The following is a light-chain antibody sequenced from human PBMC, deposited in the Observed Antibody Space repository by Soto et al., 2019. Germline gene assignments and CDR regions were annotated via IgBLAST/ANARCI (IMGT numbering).Light chain of an antibody. Sequence: DIQMTQSPSSVSASVGDRVTITCRASQGINRWSAWYQQKLGKAPKLLIFDASSLQSGVPSRFSGSGSGTDFTLTISSLQPEDFATYFCQQLKTYPLTFGGGTKVDIK. CDR1: QGINRW. CDR2: DAS. V-gene: IGKV1D-12*01. CDR3: QQLKTYPLT. J-gene: IGKJ4*01.